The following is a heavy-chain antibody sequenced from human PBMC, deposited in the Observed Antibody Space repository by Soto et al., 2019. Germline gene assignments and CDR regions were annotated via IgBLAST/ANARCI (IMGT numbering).Heavy chain of an antibody. CDR2: INHSGST. D-gene: IGHD2-8*02. V-gene: IGHV4-34*01. CDR3: ARDKITGLFDY. Sequence: SETLSLTCAVSGGSISSYYWNWIRQPPGTGLEWIGEINHSGSTNYNPSLKSRVTISVDTSKNQFSLKLTSVTAADTAVYYCARDKITGLFDYWGQGTLVTV. J-gene: IGHJ4*02. CDR1: GGSISSYY.